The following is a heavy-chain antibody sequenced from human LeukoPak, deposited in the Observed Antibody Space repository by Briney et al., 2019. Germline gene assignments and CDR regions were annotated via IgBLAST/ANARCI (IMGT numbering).Heavy chain of an antibody. V-gene: IGHV4-61*01. Sequence: ETLSLTCTVSGGSVSSASYYWTWIRQPPGKGLEWIGYVYASGNTNYNPSLKSRVTISVGTSKNQFSLKLSSVTAADTAVYYCARDPPVAGTSWGQGTLVTVSS. J-gene: IGHJ4*02. CDR2: VYASGNT. D-gene: IGHD6-19*01. CDR1: GGSVSSASYY. CDR3: ARDPPVAGTS.